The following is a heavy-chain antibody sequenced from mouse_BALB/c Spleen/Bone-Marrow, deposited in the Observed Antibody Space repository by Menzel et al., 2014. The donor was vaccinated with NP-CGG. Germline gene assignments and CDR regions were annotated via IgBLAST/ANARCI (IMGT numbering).Heavy chain of an antibody. D-gene: IGHD2-1*01. CDR2: IIPYIAGT. Sequence: EVQLQESGPELVKPGASVKMSCKASGYTFTSYVMHWVKPKPGQGLEWIGYIIPYIAGTKYNEKFKGKATLTSDKSSSTAYMELSSLTSEDSAVYYCARWDYGNLDYIMDYWGQGTSVTVSS. V-gene: IGHV1-14*01. J-gene: IGHJ4*01. CDR3: ARWDYGNLDYIMDY. CDR1: GYTFTSYV.